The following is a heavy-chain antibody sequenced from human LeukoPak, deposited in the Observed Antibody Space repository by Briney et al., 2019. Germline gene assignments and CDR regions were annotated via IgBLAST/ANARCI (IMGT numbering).Heavy chain of an antibody. D-gene: IGHD6-13*01. V-gene: IGHV4-59*08. CDR1: GRSISRYY. CDR3: ARLQFNSWANYYYYYMDV. CDR2: LYYSGST. J-gene: IGHJ6*03. Sequence: PSDPLSLICTVCGRSISRYYWSWIPHPPGGGLVCIAYLYYSGSTDYNPTLKSRVTISVDTSKNQFSLKLSSVTAADTAVYYCARLQFNSWANYYYYYMDVWGKGTTVTVSS.